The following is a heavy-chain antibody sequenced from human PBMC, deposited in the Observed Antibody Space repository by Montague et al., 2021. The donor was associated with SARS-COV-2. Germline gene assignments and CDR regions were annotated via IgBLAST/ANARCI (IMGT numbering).Heavy chain of an antibody. D-gene: IGHD3-10*01. V-gene: IGHV3-30*04. J-gene: IGHJ6*02. CDR1: GFTFSSYA. Sequence: SLRLSCAASGFTFSSYAMHWVRQAPGKGLEWVAVISYDGSNKYYADSVKGRFTIFRDNSKNTLYLQMNSLRAEDTAVYYCARVLDYYGSGSYPLYYYYGMDVWGQGTTVTVSS. CDR2: ISYDGSNK. CDR3: ARVLDYYGSGSYPLYYYYGMDV.